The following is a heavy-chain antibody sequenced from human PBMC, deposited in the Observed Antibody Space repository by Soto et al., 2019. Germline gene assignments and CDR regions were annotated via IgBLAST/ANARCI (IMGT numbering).Heavy chain of an antibody. D-gene: IGHD3-10*01. CDR1: VCSLTSYA. CDR3: ARGSRITMVRGVISGDWFDP. V-gene: IGHV1-46*03. CDR2: INPCVGSP. Sequence: ASVKVSCKASVCSLTSYAISWVRQAPGQGLEWMGRINPCVGSPSYAQKFQGRVTMTRDTATSTAYMELSSLRSEDTAVYYCARGSRITMVRGVISGDWFDPWGQGTLVTVSS. J-gene: IGHJ5*02.